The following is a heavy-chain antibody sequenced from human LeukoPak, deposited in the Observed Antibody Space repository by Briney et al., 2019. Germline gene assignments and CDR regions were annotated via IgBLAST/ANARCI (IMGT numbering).Heavy chain of an antibody. CDR2: FDPEDGET. J-gene: IGHJ4*02. V-gene: IGHV1-24*01. CDR1: GYTLTESS. Sequence: ASVKVSCKVSGYTLTESSMHWVRQAPGKGLEWMGGFDPEDGETIYAQKFQGRVTMTEDTSTDTAYMELSSLRSEDTAVYYCATGPFRGGYDPHRYFDYWGQGTLVTVSS. CDR3: ATGPFRGGYDPHRYFDY. D-gene: IGHD5-12*01.